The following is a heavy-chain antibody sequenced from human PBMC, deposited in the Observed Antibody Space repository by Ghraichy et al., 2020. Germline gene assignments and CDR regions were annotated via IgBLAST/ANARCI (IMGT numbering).Heavy chain of an antibody. CDR3: ARLIAVAGTDDWFDP. J-gene: IGHJ5*02. V-gene: IGHV4-59*01. CDR1: GGSISRYY. D-gene: IGHD6-19*01. Sequence: SETLSLTCTVSGGSISRYYWSWIRQPPGKGLEWIGYIYYSGSTNYNPSLKSRVTISVDTSKSHFSLELRSVTAADTAVYYCARLIAVAGTDDWFDPWGQGTLVTVSS. CDR2: IYYSGST.